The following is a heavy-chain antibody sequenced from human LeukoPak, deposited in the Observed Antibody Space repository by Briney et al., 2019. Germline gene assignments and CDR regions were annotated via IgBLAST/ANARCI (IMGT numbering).Heavy chain of an antibody. J-gene: IGHJ4*02. D-gene: IGHD3-22*01. CDR3: ARAMIVGLFDY. V-gene: IGHV3-21*04. Sequence: GGSLRLCCAASGFTFSTYSMNWVRHAPGKGLEWVSSISSSSIYIYYADSLKGRFTISRDNAKNSLYLQMNSLRAEDTAVYYCARAMIVGLFDYWGQGTLVTVSS. CDR2: ISSSSIYI. CDR1: GFTFSTYS.